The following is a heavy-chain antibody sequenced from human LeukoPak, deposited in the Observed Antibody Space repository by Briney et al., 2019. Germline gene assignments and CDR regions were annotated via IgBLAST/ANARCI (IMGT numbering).Heavy chain of an antibody. CDR2: ISGSGGST. Sequence: GGSLRLSCAASGFTFSSYAMSWVRQAPGKGLEWVSAISGSGGSTYYADSVKGRFTISRDNSKNTLYLQMNSLRAEDTAVYYCAKDQSRFLEWLLRALDYWGQGTLVTASS. CDR3: AKDQSRFLEWLLRALDY. J-gene: IGHJ4*02. D-gene: IGHD3-3*01. V-gene: IGHV3-23*01. CDR1: GFTFSSYA.